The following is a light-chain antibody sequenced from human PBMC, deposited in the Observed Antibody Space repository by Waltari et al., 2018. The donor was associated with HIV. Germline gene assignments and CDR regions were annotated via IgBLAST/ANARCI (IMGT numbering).Light chain of an antibody. CDR2: TAT. J-gene: IGKJ4*01. V-gene: IGKV3-20*01. CDR3: QQYGGSVT. Sequence: EIVLTQSPGTLSLSPGERATLSCRASQTIPSNYLAWYQQKPGQAPRLLVYTATSRATDIPDRFSGSGSGTEFTLTISRLDPEDIAVYYCQQYGGSVTFGGGTKVEI. CDR1: QTIPSNY.